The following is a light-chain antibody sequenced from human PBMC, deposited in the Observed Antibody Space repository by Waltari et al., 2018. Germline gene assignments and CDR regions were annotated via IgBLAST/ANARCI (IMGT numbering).Light chain of an antibody. J-gene: IGKJ1*01. Sequence: DIQMTQSPSTLSASVGDRVTITCRASPSISSWLAWYQQKSGKAPKLLIYKASSLESGVPSRFSGSGSGTEFTLTISSLQPDDFATYYCQQYNSYPWTFGQGTKVEIK. V-gene: IGKV1-5*03. CDR1: PSISSW. CDR3: QQYNSYPWT. CDR2: KAS.